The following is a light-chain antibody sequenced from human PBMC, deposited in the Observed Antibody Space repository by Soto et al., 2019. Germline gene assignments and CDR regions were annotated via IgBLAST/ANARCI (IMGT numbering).Light chain of an antibody. CDR3: QHYDSSPEVT. Sequence: EIVLTQSPGTLSLSPGERVILSCRASQSVSSCCLAWYQQKPGQAPRLLIYGASSRATGIPDRFTGSGSGTDFTLTISSLEPDDFAVYYCQHYDSSPEVTFGQGTRLEIK. CDR1: QSVSSCC. V-gene: IGKV3-20*01. J-gene: IGKJ5*01. CDR2: GAS.